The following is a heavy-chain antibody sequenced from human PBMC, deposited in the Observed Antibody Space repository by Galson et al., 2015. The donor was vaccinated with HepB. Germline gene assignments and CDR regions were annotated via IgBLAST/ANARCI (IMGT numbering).Heavy chain of an antibody. D-gene: IGHD2-15*01. J-gene: IGHJ4*02. CDR2: IYPGDSDT. CDR1: GYDFTGYW. Sequence: QSGAEVKKPGESLKISCKGSGYDFTGYWIGWVRQMPGKGLEWMGIIYPGDSDTRYNPSFQGQVTISADKSITTAYLQWSSLKASDTAMYYCARHKYGSSSGANFDYWGQGTLVTVSS. V-gene: IGHV5-51*01. CDR3: ARHKYGSSSGANFDY.